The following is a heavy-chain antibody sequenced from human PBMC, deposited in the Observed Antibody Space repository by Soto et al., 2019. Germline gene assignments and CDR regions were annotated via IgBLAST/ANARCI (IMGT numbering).Heavy chain of an antibody. Sequence: GESLKISCKASGYSFTNYWIGWVRQMPGKGLEWVGIIYPSDSDSRYSPSFQGQVTISADKSISTAYLQWSSLKASDTAIYYCARGGPGGWSNFEHWGQGTLVTVSS. V-gene: IGHV5-51*01. CDR3: ARGGPGGWSNFEH. J-gene: IGHJ4*02. CDR2: IYPSDSDS. CDR1: GYSFTNYW. D-gene: IGHD6-19*01.